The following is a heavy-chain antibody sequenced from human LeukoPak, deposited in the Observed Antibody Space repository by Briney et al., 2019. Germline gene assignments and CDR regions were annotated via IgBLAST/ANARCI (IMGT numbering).Heavy chain of an antibody. V-gene: IGHV4-59*01. Sequence: SETLSLTCTVSGGSISSYYWSWIRQPPGEGLEWIGYIYYSGSTNYNPSLKSRISISVDTSKNQFSLKLSSVTAADTAVYYCARATEGGYIYNYFYYYYMDVWGKGTTVTISS. J-gene: IGHJ6*03. CDR1: GGSISSYY. CDR2: IYYSGST. CDR3: ARATEGGYIYNYFYYYYMDV. D-gene: IGHD5-18*01.